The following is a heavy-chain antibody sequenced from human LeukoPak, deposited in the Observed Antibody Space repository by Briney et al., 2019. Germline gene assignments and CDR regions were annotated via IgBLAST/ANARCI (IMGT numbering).Heavy chain of an antibody. CDR3: ARPRSGIYVRIALDI. J-gene: IGHJ3*02. V-gene: IGHV4-39*01. CDR1: GGSISSSSYY. D-gene: IGHD1-26*01. CDR2: INYSGSS. Sequence: PSETLSLTCTVSGGSISSSSYYWGWIRQPPGKGLEWIGSINYSGSSYYNPSLKSRVTISVDTSKNQFSLKLTSVTAADTAVYYCARPRSGIYVRIALDIWGQGTMVIVSS.